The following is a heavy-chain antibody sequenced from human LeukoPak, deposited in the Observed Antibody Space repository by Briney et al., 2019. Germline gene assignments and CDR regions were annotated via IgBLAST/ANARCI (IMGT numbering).Heavy chain of an antibody. CDR2: IYYSGST. Sequence: SETLSLTCTVSGGSISSSSYYWGWIRQPPGKGLEWIGSIYYSGSTNYNPSLKSRVTISVDTSKNQFSLKLSSVTAADTAVYYCASTRKDILTGYPTYWYFDLWGRGTLVTVSS. J-gene: IGHJ2*01. D-gene: IGHD3-9*01. V-gene: IGHV4-39*07. CDR3: ASTRKDILTGYPTYWYFDL. CDR1: GGSISSSSYY.